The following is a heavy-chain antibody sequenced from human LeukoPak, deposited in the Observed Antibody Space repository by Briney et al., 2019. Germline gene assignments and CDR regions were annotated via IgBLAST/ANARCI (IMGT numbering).Heavy chain of an antibody. V-gene: IGHV3-23*01. Sequence: GGSLRLSCAASGFTFSSYAMSWVRQAPGKGLEWVSAISGSGGSTYYADSVKGRFTISRDNSKNTLYLQMNSLRAEDTAVYYCAKPGSSGWSEIDYWGQRTLVTVSS. D-gene: IGHD6-19*01. CDR2: ISGSGGST. CDR3: AKPGSSGWSEIDY. J-gene: IGHJ4*02. CDR1: GFTFSSYA.